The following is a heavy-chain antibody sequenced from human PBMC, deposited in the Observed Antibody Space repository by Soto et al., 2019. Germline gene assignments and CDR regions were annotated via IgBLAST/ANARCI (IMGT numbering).Heavy chain of an antibody. CDR2: ISAYNGNT. J-gene: IGHJ5*02. V-gene: IGHV1-18*01. Sequence: ASVKVSCKSSGYTFTSYGISCVRQAPGQGLEWMGWISAYNGNTNYAQKLQGRATMTTDTSTSTAYMELRSLRSDDTAVYYCARVPRSSIAAAVSWFDPWGQGTLVTVSS. D-gene: IGHD6-13*01. CDR1: GYTFTSYG. CDR3: ARVPRSSIAAAVSWFDP.